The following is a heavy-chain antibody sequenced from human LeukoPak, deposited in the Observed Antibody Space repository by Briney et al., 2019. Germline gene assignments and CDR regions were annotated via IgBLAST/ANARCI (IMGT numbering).Heavy chain of an antibody. Sequence: GGSLRLSCAASGFTFSSYWMSWVRQAPGKGLEWVANIKQDGSEKYYMDSAKGRFTTSRDNAKNSLYLQMNSLRAEDTAVYYCAREGDYYCSGGSCYDYWGQGTLVTVSS. V-gene: IGHV3-7*01. J-gene: IGHJ4*02. CDR3: AREGDYYCSGGSCYDY. CDR1: GFTFSSYW. CDR2: IKQDGSEK. D-gene: IGHD2-15*01.